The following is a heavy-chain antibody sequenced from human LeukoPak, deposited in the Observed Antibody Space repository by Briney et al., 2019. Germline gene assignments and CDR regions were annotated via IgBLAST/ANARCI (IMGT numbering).Heavy chain of an antibody. CDR3: ARWRGYSSGWSGPFDD. CDR1: GYTFTDNY. Sequence: VSVKVSCKASGYTFTDNYMHWVRQAPGQGLEWMGWIDPKSGGTNSAQRFQGRVTMTRDTSITTGYMELSSLTPDDTAIYYCARWRGYSSGWSGPFDDWGQGALVTVSS. CDR2: IDPKSGGT. D-gene: IGHD6-19*01. J-gene: IGHJ4*02. V-gene: IGHV1-2*02.